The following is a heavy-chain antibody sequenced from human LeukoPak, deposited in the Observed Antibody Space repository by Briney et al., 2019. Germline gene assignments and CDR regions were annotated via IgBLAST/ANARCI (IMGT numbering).Heavy chain of an antibody. J-gene: IGHJ5*02. D-gene: IGHD1-26*01. V-gene: IGHV1-69*06. CDR3: ATVSHVSWGLLRWFDP. Sequence: GASVKVSCKTSGGTFNNSAISWVRQAPGQGLEWLGGIMPLFGTAGYAQKFQGRVTMTEDTSTDTAYMELSSLRSEDTAVYYCATVSHVSWGLLRWFDPWGQGTLVTVSS. CDR1: GGTFNNSA. CDR2: IMPLFGTA.